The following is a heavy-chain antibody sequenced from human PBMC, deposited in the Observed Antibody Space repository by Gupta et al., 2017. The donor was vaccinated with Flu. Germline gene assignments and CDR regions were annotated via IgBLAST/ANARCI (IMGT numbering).Heavy chain of an antibody. Sequence: EVQLVESGGGLVQPGGSLRLSCAASGFTVSSNYMSWVRQAPGKGLEWVSVIYSGGSTYYADSVKGRFTISRDNSKNTLDLQMNSLRAEDTAVYYCARDQSSSGWRSSDAFDIWGQGTMVTVSS. J-gene: IGHJ3*02. CDR1: GFTVSSNY. CDR3: ARDQSSSGWRSSDAFDI. CDR2: IYSGGST. D-gene: IGHD6-19*01. V-gene: IGHV3-66*02.